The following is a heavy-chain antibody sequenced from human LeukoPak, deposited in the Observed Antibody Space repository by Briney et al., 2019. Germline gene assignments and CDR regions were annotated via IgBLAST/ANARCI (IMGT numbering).Heavy chain of an antibody. CDR3: ARGRVGYYYGSGTLNWFDP. J-gene: IGHJ5*02. Sequence: SETLSLTCAVYGGSFSGYYWSWIRQPPGKGLEWIGEINHSGSTNYNPSLKSRVTISVDTSKNQFSLKPSSVTAADTAVYYCARGRVGYYYGSGTLNWFDPWGQGTLVTVSS. CDR2: INHSGST. V-gene: IGHV4-34*01. D-gene: IGHD3-10*01. CDR1: GGSFSGYY.